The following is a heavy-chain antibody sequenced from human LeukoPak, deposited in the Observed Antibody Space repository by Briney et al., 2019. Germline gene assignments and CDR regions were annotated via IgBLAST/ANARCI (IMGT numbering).Heavy chain of an antibody. CDR3: ARRGWMVGYYFDY. D-gene: IGHD3-10*01. CDR2: IHYSGST. V-gene: IGHV4-39*01. CDR1: GDSISSSNYY. J-gene: IGHJ4*02. Sequence: SETLSLTCTVSGDSISSSNYYWGWIRQPPGKGLEWIGNIHYSGSTYYNPSLKSRVTISVDTSKNQFSLKLSSVTAADTAVYYCARRGWMVGYYFDYWGQGTLVTVSS.